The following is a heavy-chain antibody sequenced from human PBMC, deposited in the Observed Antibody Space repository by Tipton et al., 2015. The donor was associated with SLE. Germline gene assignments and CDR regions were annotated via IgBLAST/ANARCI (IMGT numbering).Heavy chain of an antibody. CDR2: IYTSGSA. CDR1: GGSISSGTYY. CDR3: ARSHCSSPSCYSYYYMDV. J-gene: IGHJ6*03. D-gene: IGHD2-2*02. V-gene: IGHV4-61*02. Sequence: LRLSCTVSGGSISSGTYYWSWIRQPAGKGLEWIGRIYTSGSANYNPSLKSRVTISGDTPKNQFSLKLSSVTAADTAVYYCARSHCSSPSCYSYYYMDVWGKGTTVTVSS.